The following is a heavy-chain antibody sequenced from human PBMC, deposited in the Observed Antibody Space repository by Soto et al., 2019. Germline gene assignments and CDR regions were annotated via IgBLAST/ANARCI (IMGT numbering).Heavy chain of an antibody. Sequence: QVQLVQSGVEVKKPGASVKVSCKASGYTFSSYGISWVRQAPGQGLEWMGWISAYNGNAHYAQKLQGRVTMTTDTSTSTAYMELSSLRSYDTAVYFCARAGRDGYNYYRHWGQGTLVTVSS. CDR3: ARAGRDGYNYYRH. CDR1: GYTFSSYG. J-gene: IGHJ4*02. V-gene: IGHV1-18*01. D-gene: IGHD5-12*01. CDR2: ISAYNGNA.